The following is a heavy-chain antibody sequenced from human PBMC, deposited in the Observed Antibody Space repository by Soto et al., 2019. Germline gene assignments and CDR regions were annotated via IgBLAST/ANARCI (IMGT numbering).Heavy chain of an antibody. V-gene: IGHV4-31*03. CDR3: ARGRVVVVVPATRYWFGP. CDR1: GGSISSGGYY. Sequence: QVQLQESGPGLVKPSQTLSLTCTVSGGSISSGGYYWSWIRQHPGKGLEWIGYIYYSESTYYNPSLESRGTKSVDTSKNQFPLQLSSVTAADTAVYYGARGRVVVVVPATRYWFGPWGRGTLVTVSS. J-gene: IGHJ5*02. CDR2: IYYSEST. D-gene: IGHD2-15*01.